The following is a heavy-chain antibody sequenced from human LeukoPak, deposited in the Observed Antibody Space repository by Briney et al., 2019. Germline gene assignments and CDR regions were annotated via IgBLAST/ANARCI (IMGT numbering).Heavy chain of an antibody. J-gene: IGHJ4*02. Sequence: PGGSLRLSCAASGFTFSSYAMHWVRQAPGKGLEWVAVISYDGSNKYYADSVKGRFTISRDNSKNTLYLQMNSLRAEDTAVYYCAKAYHSALFDYWGQGTLVTVSS. V-gene: IGHV3-30*04. CDR3: AKAYHSALFDY. CDR2: ISYDGSNK. CDR1: GFTFSSYA. D-gene: IGHD1-14*01.